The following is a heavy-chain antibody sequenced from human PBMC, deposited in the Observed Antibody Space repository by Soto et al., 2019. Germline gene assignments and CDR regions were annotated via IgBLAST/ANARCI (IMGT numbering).Heavy chain of an antibody. V-gene: IGHV3-48*01. CDR3: ARDLVLYYGDYATMPLGY. J-gene: IGHJ4*02. Sequence: GGSLILSCAASGFTFSSYSMNWVRQAPGKGLELVSYISSSSSTIYYADSVKGRFTISRDNAKNSLYLQMNSLRAEDTAVYYCARDLVLYYGDYATMPLGYWGQGTLVTVSS. D-gene: IGHD4-17*01. CDR1: GFTFSSYS. CDR2: ISSSSSTI.